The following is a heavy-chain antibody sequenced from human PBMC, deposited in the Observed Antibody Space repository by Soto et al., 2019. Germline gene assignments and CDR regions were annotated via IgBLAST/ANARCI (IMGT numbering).Heavy chain of an antibody. CDR3: ARGVEEGFGELLEDY. CDR2: IIPILGIA. V-gene: IGHV1-69*02. Sequence: QGQLVQSGAEVQKPGASVKVSCKASGGTFSSYTISWVRQAPGQGLEWMGRIIPILGIANHAQKFQGRVTHTANKSTRTAYMELSSLRSEDTAVYYCARGVEEGFGELLEDYWGQGTLVTVSS. D-gene: IGHD3-10*01. CDR1: GGTFSSYT. J-gene: IGHJ4*02.